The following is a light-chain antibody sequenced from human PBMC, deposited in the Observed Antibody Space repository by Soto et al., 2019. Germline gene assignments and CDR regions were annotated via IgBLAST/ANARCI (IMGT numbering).Light chain of an antibody. J-gene: IGKJ4*01. V-gene: IGKV3-20*01. CDR1: QRVSNTY. Sequence: EIVLAQSPGTLSLSPGERATLSCRASQRVSNTYLAWYQQKPGQAPRLLIYGVSSRATGIPDRFSGSGSGTDFTLTISRLEPEDFAVYYCQQYSSSPVTFCGGTTVEIK. CDR3: QQYSSSPVT. CDR2: GVS.